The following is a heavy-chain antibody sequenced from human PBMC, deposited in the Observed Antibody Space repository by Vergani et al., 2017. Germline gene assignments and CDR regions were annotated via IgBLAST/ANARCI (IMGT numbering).Heavy chain of an antibody. Sequence: QVQLPQWGAGLLKPSETLSLTCAVYGGSFSGYNWSWIRQSPGKGLEWIGYIYSTGSTNYNPSLNSRVTMSVDTSKNQFSLKLRSVTAADTAVYFCARVMYRDEASTGYRLEGMDIWGQGTTVTISS. V-gene: IGHV4-34*11. D-gene: IGHD3-9*01. CDR3: ARVMYRDEASTGYRLEGMDI. J-gene: IGHJ6*02. CDR1: GGSFSGYN. CDR2: IYSTGST.